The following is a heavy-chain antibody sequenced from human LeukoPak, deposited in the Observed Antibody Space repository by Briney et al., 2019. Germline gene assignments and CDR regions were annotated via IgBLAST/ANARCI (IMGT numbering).Heavy chain of an antibody. CDR3: AREGEGSAWSCNAF. D-gene: IGHD6-19*01. CDR1: GFTLSSYA. V-gene: IGHV3-30*04. J-gene: IGHJ4*02. CDR2: ISYDGSNK. Sequence: GGSLRLSCAASGFTLSSYAMHWVRQAPDRGLEWLALISYDGSNKYYADSVKGRFTISRDNSKNALDVQMNSLRAEDTAVYYCAREGEGSAWSCNAFWGQGTLVTVYS.